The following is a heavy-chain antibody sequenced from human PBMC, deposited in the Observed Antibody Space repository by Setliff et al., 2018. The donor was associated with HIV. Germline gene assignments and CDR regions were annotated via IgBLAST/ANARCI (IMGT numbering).Heavy chain of an antibody. CDR3: ARAQGIFGVVTVPDAFDI. D-gene: IGHD3-3*01. Sequence: GASVKVSCKASGGTFSSYAISWVRQAPGQGLEWMGRIIPIFGTANYAQKFQGRVTTTADKSTSTAYMELSSLRSEDTAVYYCARAQGIFGVVTVPDAFDIWGQGTMVTVSS. V-gene: IGHV1-69*06. CDR2: IIPIFGTA. CDR1: GGTFSSYA. J-gene: IGHJ3*02.